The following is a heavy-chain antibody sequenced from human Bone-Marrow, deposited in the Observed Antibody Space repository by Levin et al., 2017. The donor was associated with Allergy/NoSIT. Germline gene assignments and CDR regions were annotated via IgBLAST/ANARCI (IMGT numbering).Heavy chain of an antibody. CDR3: AKALRFLEWLLYRLDAYDDGMDV. D-gene: IGHD3-3*01. CDR1: GFTFSSYA. J-gene: IGHJ6*02. CDR2: IRGSGGST. V-gene: IGHV3-23*01. Sequence: GGSLRLSCAASGFTFSSYAMSWVRQAKGKGREWVAAIRGSGGSTYYADSVKGRFTISRDNSKNTLYLQMNSLRAEDTAVYYCAKALRFLEWLLYRLDAYDDGMDVWGQGTTVTVSS.